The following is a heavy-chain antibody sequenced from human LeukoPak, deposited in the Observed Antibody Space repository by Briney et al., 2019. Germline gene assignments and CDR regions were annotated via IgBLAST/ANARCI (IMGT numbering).Heavy chain of an antibody. CDR2: VYYRGST. D-gene: IGHD2-15*01. CDR1: GGSVSSGSYY. V-gene: IGHV4-61*01. Sequence: SETLSLTCTVSGGSVSSGSYYWSWIRQPPGKGLEWIVYVYYRGSTNYNPSLKSRVTISVDTSKNQFSLKLSSVTAADTAVYYCARDQYCSGGSCYPFDYWGQGTLVTVSS. CDR3: ARDQYCSGGSCYPFDY. J-gene: IGHJ4*02.